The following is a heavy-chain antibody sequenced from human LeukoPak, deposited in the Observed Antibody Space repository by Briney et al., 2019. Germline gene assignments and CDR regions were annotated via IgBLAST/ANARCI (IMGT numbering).Heavy chain of an antibody. CDR3: AREDYGGGRY. J-gene: IGHJ4*02. CDR2: IYHSGST. Sequence: SETLSLTCTVSGGSISSYYWSWIRQPPGKGLEWIGYIYHSGSTSYNPSLKSRVTISVDTSKNQFSLKLSSVTAADTAVYYCAREDYGGGRYWGQGTLVTVSS. D-gene: IGHD4-23*01. CDR1: GGSISSYY. V-gene: IGHV4-59*01.